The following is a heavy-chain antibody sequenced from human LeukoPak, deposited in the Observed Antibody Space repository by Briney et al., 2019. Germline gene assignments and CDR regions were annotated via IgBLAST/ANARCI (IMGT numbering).Heavy chain of an antibody. Sequence: QTGGSLRLSCAASGFTFSSYSMNWVRQAPGKGLEWVSYISSSGSTIYYADSVKGRFTISRDNAKNSLYLQMNSLRAEDTAVYYCAELGTTMIGGVWGKGTTVTISS. V-gene: IGHV3-48*04. CDR3: AELGTTMIGGV. CDR2: ISSSGSTI. CDR1: GFTFSSYS. D-gene: IGHD3-10*02. J-gene: IGHJ6*04.